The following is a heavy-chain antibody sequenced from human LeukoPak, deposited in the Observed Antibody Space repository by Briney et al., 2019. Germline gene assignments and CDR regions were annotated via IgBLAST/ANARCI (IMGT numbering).Heavy chain of an antibody. CDR3: ALRGYEMDY. V-gene: IGHV3-23*01. CDR2: ISGSGGST. Sequence: GGSLRLSCAASGFTVSSNYMSWVRQAPGKGLEWVSAISGSGGSTYYADSVKGRFTISRDNSKNTLYLQMNSLRAEDTAVYYCALRGYEMDYWGQGTLVTVSS. CDR1: GFTVSSNY. D-gene: IGHD6-13*01. J-gene: IGHJ4*02.